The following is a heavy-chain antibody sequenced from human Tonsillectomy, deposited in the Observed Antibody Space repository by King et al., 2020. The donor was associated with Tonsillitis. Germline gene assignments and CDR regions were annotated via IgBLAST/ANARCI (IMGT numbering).Heavy chain of an antibody. CDR2: ISSGSTT. CDR3: ARDQSATWYKRNAIDI. J-gene: IGHJ3*02. D-gene: IGHD1-1*01. CDR1: GFTFSSFE. V-gene: IGHV3-48*03. Sequence: VQLVESGGGLVHPGGSLRLSCAASGFTFSSFEMNWVRQAPGKGLEWVSYISSGSTTHYADSVKGRFTISRDNSKKSLYLQMNSLRAEDTAVYYCARDQSATWYKRNAIDIWGQGTMVIVSS.